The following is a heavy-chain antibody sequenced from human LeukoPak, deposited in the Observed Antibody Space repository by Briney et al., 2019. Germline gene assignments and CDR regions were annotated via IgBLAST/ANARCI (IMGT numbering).Heavy chain of an antibody. Sequence: GGSLRLSCAASGFTFSSYSMNWVRQPPGKGLEWVSVLYSGGTTYYTDSVKGRFIISRDNSKNTLYLQMNSLTAEDTAVYYCARDVILDYWGQGTLVTVSS. J-gene: IGHJ4*02. V-gene: IGHV3-66*01. CDR2: LYSGGTT. CDR3: ARDVILDY. CDR1: GFTFSSYS.